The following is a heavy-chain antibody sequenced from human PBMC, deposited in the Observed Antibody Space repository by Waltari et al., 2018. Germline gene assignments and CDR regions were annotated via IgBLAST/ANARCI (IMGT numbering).Heavy chain of an antibody. Sequence: QVQLVHSGTEVKQPGASVKVSCKASGYTFTPYYIHWVRQAPGQGLEWIGRINSNSGTTKYAQKCKGRVTMTRDSSTSTAYLELSSLRSDDTAVFYCARESSSGNNYFDYWGQGTLVTVSS. CDR2: INSNSGTT. CDR3: ARESSSGNNYFDY. V-gene: IGHV1-2*02. J-gene: IGHJ4*02. D-gene: IGHD6-19*01. CDR1: GYTFTPYY.